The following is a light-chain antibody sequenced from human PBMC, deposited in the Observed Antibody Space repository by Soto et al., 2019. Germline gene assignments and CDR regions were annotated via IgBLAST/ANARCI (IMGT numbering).Light chain of an antibody. V-gene: IGKV1-6*01. CDR3: LQDYSYPWT. CDR2: AAS. Sequence: AIQMTQSPSSLSASVGDRVTITCRASQAIRDDLGWYQQKPGKAPRLLIFAASTLQSGVPSRFGGSGSGTDFTLTISSLQPEDFATYYCLQDYSYPWTFGQGTKVEI. J-gene: IGKJ1*01. CDR1: QAIRDD.